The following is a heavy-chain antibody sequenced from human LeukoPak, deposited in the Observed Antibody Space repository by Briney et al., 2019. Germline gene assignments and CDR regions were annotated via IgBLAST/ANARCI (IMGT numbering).Heavy chain of an antibody. J-gene: IGHJ4*02. Sequence: ASVKVSCKVSGKTLSDLSIHWLRQPPGKGLEWLGGSDPEDGERIYAQMFQGRVTMTEDTSIDTAYMELSSLRSEDTAVYYCVTGLTTMAVDYFDYWGQGTLVTASP. V-gene: IGHV1-24*01. CDR1: GKTLSDLS. CDR3: VTGLTTMAVDYFDY. D-gene: IGHD5-18*01. CDR2: SDPEDGER.